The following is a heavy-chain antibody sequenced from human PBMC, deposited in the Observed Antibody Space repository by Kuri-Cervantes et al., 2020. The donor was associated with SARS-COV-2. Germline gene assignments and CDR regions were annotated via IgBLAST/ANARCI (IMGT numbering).Heavy chain of an antibody. J-gene: IGHJ2*01. D-gene: IGHD3-10*01. CDR2: IYYSGST. Sequence: GSLRLSCAVSGYSISSGYYWGWIRQPPGKGLEWIGYIYYSGSTNYNPSLKSRVTISVDTSKNQFSLKLSSVTAADTAVYYCARGCGEWLRYWYFDLWGRGTLVTVSS. CDR1: GYSISSGYY. CDR3: ARGCGEWLRYWYFDL. V-gene: IGHV4-38-2*01.